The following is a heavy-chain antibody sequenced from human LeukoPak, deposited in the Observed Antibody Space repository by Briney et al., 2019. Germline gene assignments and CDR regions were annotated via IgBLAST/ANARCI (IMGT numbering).Heavy chain of an antibody. D-gene: IGHD2-15*01. CDR1: GFTFSTYA. J-gene: IGHJ5*02. Sequence: GGSLRLSCAASGFTFSTYAMHWVRQAPGKGLDWVAVMSYDGTSEYYADSVKGRFTISRDNSKNTLYLQMNSLRAEDTAVYYCAKGGYCSGGSCHTPADWFDPWGQGTLVTVSS. CDR3: AKGGYCSGGSCHTPADWFDP. V-gene: IGHV3-30-3*01. CDR2: MSYDGTSE.